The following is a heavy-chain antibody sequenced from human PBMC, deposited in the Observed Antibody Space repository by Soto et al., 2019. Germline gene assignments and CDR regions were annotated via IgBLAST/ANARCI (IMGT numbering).Heavy chain of an antibody. V-gene: IGHV3-23*01. CDR2: ISGSGGST. CDR1: GFTFSSYA. CDR3: AKDLSYRAPTPKRFDY. J-gene: IGHJ4*02. D-gene: IGHD5-18*01. Sequence: GGSLRLSCAASGFTFSSYAMSWVRQAPGKGLEWVSAISGSGGSTYYADSVKGRFTISRDNSKNTLYLQMNSLRAEDTAVYYCAKDLSYRAPTPKRFDYWGQGTLVTVSS.